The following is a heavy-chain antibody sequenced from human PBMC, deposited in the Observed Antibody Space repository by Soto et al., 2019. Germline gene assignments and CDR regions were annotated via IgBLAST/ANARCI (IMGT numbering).Heavy chain of an antibody. CDR2: ILYDGSNK. CDR3: AGENKPDYYGSGSYYPPPSYFDY. V-gene: IGHV3-30*14. CDR1: GFTFSSYA. J-gene: IGHJ4*02. Sequence: PGGSLRLSCAASGFTFSSYAMHWVRQAPGKGLEWVAVILYDGSNKYYADSVKGRFTISRHNSKNTLYLQMNSLRAEDTAVYYCAGENKPDYYGSGSYYPPPSYFDYWGQGTLVTVSS. D-gene: IGHD3-10*01.